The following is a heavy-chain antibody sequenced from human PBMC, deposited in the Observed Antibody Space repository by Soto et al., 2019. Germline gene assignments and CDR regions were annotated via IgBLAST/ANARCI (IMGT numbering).Heavy chain of an antibody. CDR1: GYSFTSYW. CDR3: ARCIAAAGPNTCWFDP. D-gene: IGHD6-13*01. CDR2: IYPGDSDT. J-gene: IGHJ5*02. V-gene: IGHV5-51*01. Sequence: GESLKISCKGSGYSFTSYWIGWVRQMPGKGLEWMGIIYPGDSDTRYSPSFQGQVTISADKSISTAYLQWSSLKASDTAMYYCARCIAAAGPNTCWFDPWGQGTLVTVSS.